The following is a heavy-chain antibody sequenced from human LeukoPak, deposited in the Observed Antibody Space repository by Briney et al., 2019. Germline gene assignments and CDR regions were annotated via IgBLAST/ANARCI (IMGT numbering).Heavy chain of an antibody. J-gene: IGHJ4*02. D-gene: IGHD6-6*01. CDR2: ISYDGSNK. CDR3: ARESFAARWD. V-gene: IGHV3-30*04. CDR1: GFSNYT. Sequence: GGSLRLSCAASGFSNYTMHWVRQAPGKGLEWVAVISYDGSNKYYADSVKGRFTISRDNAKNSLYLQMNSLTAEDTAVYYCARESFAARWDWGQGTLVTVSS.